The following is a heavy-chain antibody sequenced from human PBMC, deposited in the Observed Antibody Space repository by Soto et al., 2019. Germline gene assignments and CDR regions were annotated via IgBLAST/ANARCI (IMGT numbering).Heavy chain of an antibody. D-gene: IGHD1-20*01. CDR1: GFTFSNYW. V-gene: IGHV3-7*04. CDR3: ARSRYLEY. J-gene: IGHJ4*02. Sequence: PGGSLRLSCAVSGFTFSNYWMSWVRQAPGKGLEWVANIKQDGSEKNYVDSVEGRFTISRDNAKNSLYLQMNSLRAEDTAVYYCARSRYLEYWGQGTLVTVSS. CDR2: IKQDGSEK.